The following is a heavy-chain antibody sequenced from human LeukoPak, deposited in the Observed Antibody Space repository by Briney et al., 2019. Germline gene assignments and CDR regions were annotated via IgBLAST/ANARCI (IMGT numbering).Heavy chain of an antibody. D-gene: IGHD2-8*01. V-gene: IGHV3-48*03. CDR3: AKWRPQGVDY. CDR1: GFAFSSYE. Sequence: PGGSLRLSCAASGFAFSSYEMNWVRQAPGKGLEWVSYISSSGNTIHYADSVKGRFTISRDNSKNTLYLQMNSLRAEDTAVYYCAKWRPQGVDYWGQGTLVTVSS. CDR2: ISSSGNTI. J-gene: IGHJ4*02.